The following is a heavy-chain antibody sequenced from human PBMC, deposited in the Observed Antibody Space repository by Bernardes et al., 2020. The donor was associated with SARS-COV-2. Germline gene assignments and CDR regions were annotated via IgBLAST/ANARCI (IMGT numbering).Heavy chain of an antibody. J-gene: IGHJ5*02. V-gene: IGHV3-74*01. Sequence: GGSLRLSCVGSGFTFSSSWMHWVRQTPGKGLVWVSRINTDGSSTSYADSVKGRFTISRDNAKNTLFLQMNSLRAEDTAMYYCARDLGYCTNGVCSPWGQGTLVTVSS. D-gene: IGHD2-8*01. CDR1: GFTFSSSW. CDR3: ARDLGYCTNGVCSP. CDR2: INTDGSST.